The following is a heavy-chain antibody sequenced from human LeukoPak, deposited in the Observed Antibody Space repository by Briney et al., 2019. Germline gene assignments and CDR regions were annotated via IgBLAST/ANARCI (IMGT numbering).Heavy chain of an antibody. CDR3: ARVLGVTTGNTFDI. V-gene: IGHV4-31*03. D-gene: IGHD4-17*01. CDR2: ICYSGYT. Sequence: PSQTLSLTCTVSGASINSGGFFWSWIRQHPGKGLEWIGHICYSGYTYYNPSLTSRLAISLDTSKTQFSLRLSSVTAADTALYYCARVLGVTTGNTFDIWGKGIMVTVSS. J-gene: IGHJ3*02. CDR1: GASINSGGFF.